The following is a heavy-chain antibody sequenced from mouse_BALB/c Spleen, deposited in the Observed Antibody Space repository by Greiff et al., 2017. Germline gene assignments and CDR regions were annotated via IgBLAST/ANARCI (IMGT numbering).Heavy chain of an antibody. CDR1: GFTFSSFG. V-gene: IGHV5-17*02. D-gene: IGHD1-1*01. Sequence: EVQGVESGGGLVQPGGSRKLSCAASGFTFSSFGMHWVRQAPEKGLEWVAYISSGSSTIYYADTVKGRFTISRDNPKNTLFLQMTSLRSEDTAMYYCARSQYYGSSYWFAYWGQGTLVTVSA. J-gene: IGHJ3*01. CDR2: ISSGSSTI. CDR3: ARSQYYGSSYWFAY.